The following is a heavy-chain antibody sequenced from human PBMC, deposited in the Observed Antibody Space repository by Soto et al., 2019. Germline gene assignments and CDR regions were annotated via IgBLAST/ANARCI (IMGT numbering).Heavy chain of an antibody. CDR2: IYYSGST. V-gene: IGHV4-59*01. CDR3: ARFHSSGWRWFDS. Sequence: QVQLQESGPGLVKPSETLSLTCTVSGGSISSYYWSWIRQPPGKGLEWIGYIYYSGSTNYNPSLRSRGTFSAATSKNQLSQKLSSVTAADTAVYYFARFHSSGWRWFDSCGQGTLVTVSS. CDR1: GGSISSYY. D-gene: IGHD6-19*01. J-gene: IGHJ5*01.